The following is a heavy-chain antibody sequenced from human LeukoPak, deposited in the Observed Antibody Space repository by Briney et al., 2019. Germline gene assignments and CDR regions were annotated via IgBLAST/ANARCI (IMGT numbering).Heavy chain of an antibody. CDR1: GFTFSSYW. Sequence: GGSLRLSCAASGFTFSSYWMSWVRQAPGKGLEWVANIKQDGSEKYYVDSVKGRFTISRDNAKNSLYLQMNSLRAEDTAVYYCARDKSSSSYYDPSTAIDYWGQGTLVTVSS. V-gene: IGHV3-7*01. D-gene: IGHD6-13*01. CDR2: IKQDGSEK. J-gene: IGHJ4*02. CDR3: ARDKSSSSYYDPSTAIDY.